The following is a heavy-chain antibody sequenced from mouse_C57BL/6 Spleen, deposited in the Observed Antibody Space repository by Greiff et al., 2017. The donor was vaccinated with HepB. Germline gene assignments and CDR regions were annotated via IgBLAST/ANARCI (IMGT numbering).Heavy chain of an antibody. CDR2: IYPGNSDT. Sequence: EVQLQQSGTVLARPGASVKMSCKTSGYTFTSYWMHWVKQRPGQGLEWIGAIYPGNSDTSYNQKFKGKAKRTAVTSASTAYIALSSLTNEDSAVYYCTRGRQLRRPYYFDYWGQGTTLTVSS. V-gene: IGHV1-5*01. CDR3: TRGRQLRRPYYFDY. CDR1: GYTFTSYW. J-gene: IGHJ2*01. D-gene: IGHD3-2*02.